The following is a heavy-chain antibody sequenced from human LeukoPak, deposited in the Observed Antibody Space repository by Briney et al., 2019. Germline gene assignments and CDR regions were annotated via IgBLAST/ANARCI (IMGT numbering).Heavy chain of an antibody. Sequence: SGGSLRLSCAASGFTFSSYAMSWVRQAPGKGLEWVSAISGSGGSTYYADSVKGRFTISRGNSKNTLYLQMNSLRAEDTAVYYCAKDIVVVPAAIDYWGQGTLVTVSS. V-gene: IGHV3-23*01. CDR1: GFTFSSYA. CDR3: AKDIVVVPAAIDY. CDR2: ISGSGGST. D-gene: IGHD2-2*01. J-gene: IGHJ4*02.